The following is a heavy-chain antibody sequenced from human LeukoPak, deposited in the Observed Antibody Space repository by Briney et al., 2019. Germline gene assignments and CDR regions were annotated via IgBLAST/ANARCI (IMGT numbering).Heavy chain of an antibody. Sequence: GASVKVSCKASGYTFSRYYLHWVRQAPGQELEWMGIINPSGGNTYYAQKLQGRVTMTRDTSTSTVYMELSSLRSEDTAVYYCARDWNWGSSDAFDVWGQGTMVTVSS. D-gene: IGHD7-27*01. CDR2: INPSGGNT. J-gene: IGHJ3*01. V-gene: IGHV1-46*04. CDR1: GYTFSRYY. CDR3: ARDWNWGSSDAFDV.